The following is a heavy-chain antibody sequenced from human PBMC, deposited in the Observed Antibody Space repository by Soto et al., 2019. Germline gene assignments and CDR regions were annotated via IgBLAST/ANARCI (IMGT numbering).Heavy chain of an antibody. J-gene: IGHJ3*02. CDR1: GFTFSSYA. CDR3: AKEGGHTVTTLLAFDI. V-gene: IGHV3-23*01. CDR2: ISGSGGST. Sequence: EVQLLESGGGLVQPGGSLRLSCAASGFTFSSYAMSWVRQAPGKGLEWVSAISGSGGSTYYADSVKGRFTISRDNSKNTLYLQMNSLRAEDTAVYYCAKEGGHTVTTLLAFDIWGQGTMVTVSS. D-gene: IGHD4-17*01.